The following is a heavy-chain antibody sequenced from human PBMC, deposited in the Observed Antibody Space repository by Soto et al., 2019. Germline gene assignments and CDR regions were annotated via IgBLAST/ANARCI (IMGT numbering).Heavy chain of an antibody. Sequence: QLQLQESGSGLVKPSQTLSLTCAVSGGSISSGGYSWSWIRQPPGKGLELIGYIYHSGSTYYNPSLKSRVTISVDRSKNQFSLKLSSVTAADTAVYYCARGTERWLQKRPDYFDYWGQGTLVTVSS. D-gene: IGHD5-12*01. CDR1: GGSISSGGYS. CDR2: IYHSGST. V-gene: IGHV4-30-2*01. CDR3: ARGTERWLQKRPDYFDY. J-gene: IGHJ4*02.